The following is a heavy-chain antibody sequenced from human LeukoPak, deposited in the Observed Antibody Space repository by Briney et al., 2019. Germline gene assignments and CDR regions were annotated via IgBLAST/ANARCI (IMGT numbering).Heavy chain of an antibody. CDR1: GGSISSYY. Sequence: SETLSLTCTVSGGSISSYYWSWIRQPPGKGLEWIGYIYYSGSTNYNPSLKSRVTISVDTSKNQFSLKLSSVTAADTAVYYCASGVGGDAKGYWGQGTLVTVSS. D-gene: IGHD2-21*02. J-gene: IGHJ4*02. V-gene: IGHV4-59*08. CDR3: ASGVGGDAKGY. CDR2: IYYSGST.